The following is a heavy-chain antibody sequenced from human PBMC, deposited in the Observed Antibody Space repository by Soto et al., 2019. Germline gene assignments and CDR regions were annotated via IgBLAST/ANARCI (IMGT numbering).Heavy chain of an antibody. D-gene: IGHD1-26*01. CDR3: ARGGARFGRADY. V-gene: IGHV5-10-1*01. J-gene: IGHJ4*02. CDR1: GYSFTSYW. CDR2: IDPSDSYT. Sequence: GQSLRISCSGSGYSFTSYWSSWVRQMPGKGLEWMGRIDPSDSYTNYSPSFQGHVTISADKSISTAYLQWSSLKASDTAMYYCARGGARFGRADYWGQGTLVTVSS.